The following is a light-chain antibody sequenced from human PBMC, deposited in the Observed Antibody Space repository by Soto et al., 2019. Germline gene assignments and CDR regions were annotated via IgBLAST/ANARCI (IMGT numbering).Light chain of an antibody. J-gene: IGLJ2*01. Sequence: QAVVTQPRSVSGSPGQSVTISCTGTSSDVGGYNYVSWYQQHPGKAPKLMIYDVSQRPSGVPDRFSGSKSGNTASLTISGLRDEDEADYYCCSYAGSHFLFGGGTKLTVL. V-gene: IGLV2-11*01. CDR1: SSDVGGYNY. CDR2: DVS. CDR3: CSYAGSHFL.